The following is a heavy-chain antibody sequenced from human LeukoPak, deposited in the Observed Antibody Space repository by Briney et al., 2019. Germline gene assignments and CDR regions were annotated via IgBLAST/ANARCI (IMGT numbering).Heavy chain of an antibody. J-gene: IGHJ4*02. D-gene: IGHD5-18*01. CDR3: LTVDTSMGVDY. CDR1: GASISDYY. Sequence: SETLSLTCTVSGASISDYYWSWIRQPPGKGLEWIGYIYYTGIANYNPSLKSRLTMSVDTSKSQLSLGLSSVTAADTAVYYCLTVDTSMGVDYWGQGTLVTVSS. V-gene: IGHV4-59*08. CDR2: IYYTGIA.